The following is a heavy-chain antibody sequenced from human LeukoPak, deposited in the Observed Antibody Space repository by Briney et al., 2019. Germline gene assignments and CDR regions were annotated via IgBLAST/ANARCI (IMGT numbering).Heavy chain of an antibody. D-gene: IGHD3-22*01. Sequence: SETLSLTCAVYGGSFSGYYWSWIRQPPGKGLEWIGEINHSGSTNYNPSLESRVTISVDTSKNQFSLKLSSMTAADTAVYYCARVYDSSGYRPEFDYWGQGTLVTVSS. CDR2: INHSGST. CDR1: GGSFSGYY. J-gene: IGHJ4*02. CDR3: ARVYDSSGYRPEFDY. V-gene: IGHV4-34*01.